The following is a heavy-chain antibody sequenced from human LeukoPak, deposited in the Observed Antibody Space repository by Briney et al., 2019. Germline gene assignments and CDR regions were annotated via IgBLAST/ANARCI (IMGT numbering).Heavy chain of an antibody. J-gene: IGHJ4*02. V-gene: IGHV4-4*02. CDR3: SNKVYCSTTSCHPAGY. Sequence: SGTLSLTCTVSGESIRSSNWWSWVRQPPGKGLEWIGEIYHSGTTNYNPSLKSRVTISFATSTNQFFLDLSPVTAADTAVYYCSNKVYCSTTSCHPAGYWGLGSLVTVSS. D-gene: IGHD2-2*01. CDR2: IYHSGTT. CDR1: GESIRSSNW.